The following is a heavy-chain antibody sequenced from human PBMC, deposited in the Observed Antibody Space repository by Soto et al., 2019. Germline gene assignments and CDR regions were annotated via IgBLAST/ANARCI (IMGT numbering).Heavy chain of an antibody. D-gene: IGHD3-3*01. J-gene: IGHJ4*02. Sequence: QITLNESGPTVVKPAETLTLTCTSSGFSLTTSGVGVGWIRQSPGKAPEWLALIYWDDDKRYSASLKSRLTIPKDTSKNQVVLTMASVDPADTATYYCAHRILRTVFGLVTTTAIYFDFWGQGTPVVVSS. CDR3: AHRILRTVFGLVTTTAIYFDF. CDR2: IYWDDDK. CDR1: GFSLTTSGVG. V-gene: IGHV2-5*02.